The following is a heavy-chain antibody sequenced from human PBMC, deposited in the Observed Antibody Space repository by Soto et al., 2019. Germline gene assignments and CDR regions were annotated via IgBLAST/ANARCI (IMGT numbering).Heavy chain of an antibody. CDR3: ARDRVGYSGFFDY. J-gene: IGHJ4*02. CDR1: GFTFSSYA. CDR2: ISYDGSNK. V-gene: IGHV3-30-3*01. Sequence: QVQLVESGGGVVQPGRSLRLSCAASGFTFSSYAMHWVRQAPGKGLEWVAVISYDGSNKYYADSVKGRFTISRDNSKNTLYLQMNSLRAVDTAVYYCARDRVGYSGFFDYWGQGTLVTVSS. D-gene: IGHD5-12*01.